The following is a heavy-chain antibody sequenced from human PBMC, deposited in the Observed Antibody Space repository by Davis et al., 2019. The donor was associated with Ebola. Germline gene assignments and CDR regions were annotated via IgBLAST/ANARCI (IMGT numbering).Heavy chain of an antibody. CDR2: INHSGST. D-gene: IGHD6-19*01. V-gene: IGHV4-34*01. J-gene: IGHJ4*02. CDR3: AREGGGWYHRLDY. Sequence: SETLSLTCAVYGESFTGDYWSWIRQPPGKGLEWIGEINHSGSTNYNPSLKSRVTISVDTSKNQFSLKLRSLTAADTAVYYCAREGGGWYHRLDYWGQGTPVTVSS. CDR1: GESFTGDY.